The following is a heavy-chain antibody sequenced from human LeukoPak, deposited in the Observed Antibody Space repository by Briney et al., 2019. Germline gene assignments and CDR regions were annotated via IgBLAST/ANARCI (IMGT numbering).Heavy chain of an antibody. CDR2: IYYSGST. J-gene: IGHJ6*03. CDR1: GGSISITTYY. D-gene: IGHD3-10*01. V-gene: IGHV4-39*01. CDR3: ARLHWDSGYYYYYMDV. Sequence: SETLSLTCTVSGGSISITTYYWGWIRQPPGKGLEWIGRIYYSGSTYYNPSLKSRVTISVDTSTNQFSLKLSSVTATDTAVYYCARLHWDSGYYYYYMDVWGKGTTVTVSS.